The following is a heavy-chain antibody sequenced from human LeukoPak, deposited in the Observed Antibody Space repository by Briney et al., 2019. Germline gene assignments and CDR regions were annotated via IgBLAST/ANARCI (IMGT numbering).Heavy chain of an antibody. CDR3: ARVVVRGVIIS. D-gene: IGHD3-10*01. CDR1: GYIFTDYY. V-gene: IGHV1-2*02. J-gene: IGHJ3*01. CDR2: INPNSGGT. Sequence: ASVKVSCKASGYIFTDYYIHWVRQAPGQGLEWLGWINPNSGGTSYAQRFQGRVTMTRDTSISTAYMELSRLRSDDTAVYYCARVVVRGVIISWGQGTMVTVSS.